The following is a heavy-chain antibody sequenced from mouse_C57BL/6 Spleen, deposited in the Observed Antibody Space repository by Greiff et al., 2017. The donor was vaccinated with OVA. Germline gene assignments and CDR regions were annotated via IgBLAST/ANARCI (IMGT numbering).Heavy chain of an antibody. Sequence: EVQLVESEGGLVQPGSSMKLSCTASGFTFSDYYMAWVRQVPEKGLEWVANINYDGSSTYYLDSLKSRFIISRDNAKNILYLQMSSLKSEDTATYYCARAPYDYDGHGYFDVWGTGTTVTVSS. CDR3: ARAPYDYDGHGYFDV. D-gene: IGHD2-4*01. V-gene: IGHV5-16*01. CDR1: GFTFSDYY. CDR2: INYDGSST. J-gene: IGHJ1*03.